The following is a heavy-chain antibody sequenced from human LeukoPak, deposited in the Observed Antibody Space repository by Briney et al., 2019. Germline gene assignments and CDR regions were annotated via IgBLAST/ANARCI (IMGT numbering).Heavy chain of an antibody. Sequence: GGSLRLSCAASGFTFSAYEMNWVRQAPGKELEWVSYISSSDSTIYYADSVKGRFTISRDNAKNSLYLQMNSLRAEDTAVYYCAREMDYYDSRPIDYWGQGTLVTVSS. J-gene: IGHJ4*02. D-gene: IGHD3-22*01. CDR2: ISSSDSTI. CDR1: GFTFSAYE. V-gene: IGHV3-48*03. CDR3: AREMDYYDSRPIDY.